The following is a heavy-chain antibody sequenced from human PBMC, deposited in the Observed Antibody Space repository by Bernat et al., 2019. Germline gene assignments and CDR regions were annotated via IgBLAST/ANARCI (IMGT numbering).Heavy chain of an antibody. J-gene: IGHJ5*02. D-gene: IGHD3-16*01. CDR2: ISGSDGST. CDR3: VKEAEYSYALT. CDR1: GFTFSRYA. Sequence: EVQLLESGGGLAQPGGSLRLSCAASGFTFSRYAMSWVRQAPGKGLEWVSAISGSDGSTYYADSVKGRFTISRDNSKNTLYLQMNSLRAEDTAVYYCVKEAEYSYALTWGQGTLVTVSS. V-gene: IGHV3-23*01.